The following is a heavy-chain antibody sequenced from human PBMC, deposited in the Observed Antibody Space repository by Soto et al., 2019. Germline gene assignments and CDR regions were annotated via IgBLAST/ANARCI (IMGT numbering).Heavy chain of an antibody. CDR1: GGSISSSSYY. V-gene: IGHV4-31*03. CDR3: AREGPPSLN. CDR2: INYSGST. J-gene: IGHJ4*02. D-gene: IGHD2-2*01. Sequence: SETLSLTCTVSGGSISSSSYYWGWIRQHPGKGLEWIGYINYSGSTYYNPSLKSRVTISVDTSKNQFSLKLSPVTAADTAVYYCAREGPPSLNWGQGTLVTVSS.